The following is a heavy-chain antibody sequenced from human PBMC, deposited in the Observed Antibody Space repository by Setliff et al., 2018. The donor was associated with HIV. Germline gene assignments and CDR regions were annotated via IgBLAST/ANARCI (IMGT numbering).Heavy chain of an antibody. Sequence: PGGSLRLSCEASGFTFDDYAMLWVRQAPGRSLEWISLINWDGTSTYYAGSVDGRFTISRDNSKNSLFLQMHSLRSEDTAFYYCTKSTGSGVGTYYADSWGQGTLVTVSS. J-gene: IGHJ4*02. D-gene: IGHD2-21*02. CDR3: TKSTGSGVGTYYADS. CDR2: INWDGTST. V-gene: IGHV3-43D*04. CDR1: GFTFDDYA.